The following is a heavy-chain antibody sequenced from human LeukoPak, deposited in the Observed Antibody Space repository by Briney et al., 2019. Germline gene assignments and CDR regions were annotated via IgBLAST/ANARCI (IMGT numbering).Heavy chain of an antibody. CDR2: IIPIFGTA. D-gene: IGHD2-21*02. Sequence: ASVKVSCKASGGTFSSYAISWVRQAPGQGLEWMGGIIPIFGTANYAQKFQGRVTMTTDTSTSTAYMELRSLRSDDTAVYYCARDENEMVTSDYWGQGTLVTVSS. CDR1: GGTFSSYA. J-gene: IGHJ4*02. V-gene: IGHV1-69*05. CDR3: ARDENEMVTSDY.